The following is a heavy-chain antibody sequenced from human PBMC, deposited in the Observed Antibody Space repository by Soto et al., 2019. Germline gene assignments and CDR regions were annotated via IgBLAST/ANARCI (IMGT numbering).Heavy chain of an antibody. Sequence: SETLSLTCTVSGGSISSSSYYWGWIRQPPGKGLEWIGSIYYSGSTYYNPSLKSRVTISVDTSKNQFSLKLSSVTAADTAVYYCARHSDVRGVITTIGTIDYWGQGTLVTVSS. CDR2: IYYSGST. CDR1: GGSISSSSYY. CDR3: ARHSDVRGVITTIGTIDY. D-gene: IGHD3-10*01. J-gene: IGHJ4*02. V-gene: IGHV4-39*01.